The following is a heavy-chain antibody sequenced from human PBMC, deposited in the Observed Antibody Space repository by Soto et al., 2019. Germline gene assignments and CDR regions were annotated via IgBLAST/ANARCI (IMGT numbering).Heavy chain of an antibody. V-gene: IGHV4-61*01. J-gene: IGHJ4*02. Sequence: QMQLQESGPRLVKPSETLSLTCNVSGGSVSSVKYFWSWIRQPPGKGLEWIAYIYNNGNTNYNPSLKSRATISVDTSKNQCSLKLTSVTAADSAVYFCARTVMPVGNLAAFDHWGQGVLVTVSS. CDR1: GGSVSSVKYF. CDR3: ARTVMPVGNLAAFDH. D-gene: IGHD7-27*01. CDR2: IYNNGNT.